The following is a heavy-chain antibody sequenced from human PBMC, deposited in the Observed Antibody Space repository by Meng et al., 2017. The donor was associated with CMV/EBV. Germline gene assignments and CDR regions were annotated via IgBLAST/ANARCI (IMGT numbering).Heavy chain of an antibody. Sequence: ILSNYTINWVRQAPGQGLEWMGRIIPLLDIAISAQKFQGRVTITADESTATVYMDLSSLRSEDTAIYYCARGFYSHSGTYYAFYAFDYWGQGTLVTVSS. CDR2: IIPLLDIA. V-gene: IGHV1-69*02. CDR1: ILSNYT. J-gene: IGHJ4*02. CDR3: ARGFYSHSGTYYAFYAFDY. D-gene: IGHD3-10*01.